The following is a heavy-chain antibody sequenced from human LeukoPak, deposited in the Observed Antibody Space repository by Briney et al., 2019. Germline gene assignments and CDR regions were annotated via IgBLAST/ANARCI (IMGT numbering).Heavy chain of an antibody. J-gene: IGHJ4*02. CDR1: GYTFTSYG. CDR2: ISAYNGNT. CDR3: ARDSSVTWTTVTARNLDY. D-gene: IGHD4-17*01. Sequence: ASVKVSCKASGYTFTSYGISWVRQAPGQGLEWMGRISAYNGNTNYAQKLQGRVTMTTDTSTSTAYMELRSLRSDDTAVYYCARDSSVTWTTVTARNLDYWGQGTLVTVSS. V-gene: IGHV1-18*01.